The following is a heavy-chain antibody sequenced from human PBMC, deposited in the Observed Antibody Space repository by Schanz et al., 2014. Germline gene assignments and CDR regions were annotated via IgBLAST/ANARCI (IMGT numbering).Heavy chain of an antibody. CDR2: IYHSGRT. CDR1: GASISSNNW. D-gene: IGHD5-12*01. Sequence: QVQLQESGPGLLKPSGTLSLTCAVSGASISSNNWWTWVRQPPGKGLEWIGEIYHSGRTNYDPSRKSRVTISMDNTTNQLSLKVSSVNAADTAIYYCARGDISGYNGGLMDTWGQGTLVTVSS. J-gene: IGHJ5*02. CDR3: ARGDISGYNGGLMDT. V-gene: IGHV4-4*02.